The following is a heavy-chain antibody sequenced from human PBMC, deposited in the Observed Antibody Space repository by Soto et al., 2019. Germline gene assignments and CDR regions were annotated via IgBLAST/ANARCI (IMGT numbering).Heavy chain of an antibody. CDR2: VHHSWGS. V-gene: IGHV4-59*08. CDR1: GGSISRYY. J-gene: IGHJ6*02. D-gene: IGHD3-10*01. Sequence: SETLSLTCTVSGGSISRYYWSWFRQCPGKRMEWIGYVHHSWGSSYNPSLQSRVSISLDTSKSQFSLKVTSVTATDTAVYYCARQGFGPLHGLVDVWGQGTTVTVSS. CDR3: ARQGFGPLHGLVDV.